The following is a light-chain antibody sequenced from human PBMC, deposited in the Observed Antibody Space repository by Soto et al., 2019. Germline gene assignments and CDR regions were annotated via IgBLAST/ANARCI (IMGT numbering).Light chain of an antibody. V-gene: IGKV1-39*01. J-gene: IGKJ3*01. CDR3: QQSFSSPFT. CDR1: QSIRSH. Sequence: DIQMTQSPSSLSASVGDRVSITCRASQSIRSHLNWFQHKPGKAPKVLIYGASSLQGGGPSRFSGSGSGTDFTLTIKSLQPEDFATYYCQQSFSSPFTFGPGTKVDVK. CDR2: GAS.